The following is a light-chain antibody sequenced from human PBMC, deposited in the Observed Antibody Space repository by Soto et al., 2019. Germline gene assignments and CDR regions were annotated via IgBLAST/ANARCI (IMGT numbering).Light chain of an antibody. V-gene: IGKV1D-12*01. Sequence: IQMTHSPSSVAASVVDRVTITFRASQGVRNWLAWYQQKPGIAPKLLIYAASSLQSGVPSRFSGSGSGTDFTLTISSLQPEDFATYYCQKANSFPINCGQGKRRAIK. CDR3: QKANSFPIN. CDR1: QGVRNW. CDR2: AAS. J-gene: IGKJ5*01.